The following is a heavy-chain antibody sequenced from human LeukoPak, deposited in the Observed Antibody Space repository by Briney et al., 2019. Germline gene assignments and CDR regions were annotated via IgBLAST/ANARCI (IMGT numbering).Heavy chain of an antibody. CDR3: ANIKDTGTYYFDH. CDR1: GFTFSRYW. Sequence: GGSLRLSCAASGFTFSRYWMSWVRQAPGKGLEWVAIIKQDGSEKYYVESVKGRFTVSRDNAKNSLYLQMNSLRAEDTAVYYCANIKDTGTYYFDHWGQGTLVTVSS. D-gene: IGHD3-10*01. CDR2: IKQDGSEK. V-gene: IGHV3-7*01. J-gene: IGHJ4*02.